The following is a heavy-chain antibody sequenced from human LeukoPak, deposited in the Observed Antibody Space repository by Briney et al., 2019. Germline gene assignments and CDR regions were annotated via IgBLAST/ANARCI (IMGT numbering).Heavy chain of an antibody. CDR2: INPNSGGT. V-gene: IGHV1-2*06. J-gene: IGHJ4*02. CDR1: GYTFTGYY. CDR3: ARSRGQWLVYVDY. D-gene: IGHD6-19*01. Sequence: VASVKVSCKASGYTFTGYYMHWVRQAPGQGLEWMGRINPNSGGTNYAQKFQGRVTMTRDTSISTAYMELSRLRSDDTAVYYCARSRGQWLVYVDYWGQGTLVTVSS.